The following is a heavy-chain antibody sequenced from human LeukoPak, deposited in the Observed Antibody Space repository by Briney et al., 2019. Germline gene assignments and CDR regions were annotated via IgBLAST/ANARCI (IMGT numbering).Heavy chain of an antibody. CDR3: ARDVTSDSSTWYLLGGPTPQ. D-gene: IGHD6-13*01. CDR2: ICYSGST. J-gene: IGHJ4*02. CDR1: GGSISSYY. Sequence: SETLSLTCTVSGGSISSYYWSWIRQPPGKGLEWIGYICYSGSTNYNPSLKSRVTISVDTSKNQFSLKLSSVTAADTAVYYCARDVTSDSSTWYLLGGPTPQWGQGTLVTVSS. V-gene: IGHV4-59*12.